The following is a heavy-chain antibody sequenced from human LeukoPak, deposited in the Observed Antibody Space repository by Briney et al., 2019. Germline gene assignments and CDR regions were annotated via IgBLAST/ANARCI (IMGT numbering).Heavy chain of an antibody. D-gene: IGHD3-22*01. J-gene: IGHJ4*02. CDR3: ARDRAAYYYDSSAYDY. Sequence: GGFLRLSCAASGFTFSSYSMNWVRQAPGKGLEWVSSISSSSSYIYYADSVKGRFTISRDNAKNSLYLQMNSLRAEDTAVYYCARDRAAYYYDSSAYDYWGQGTLVTVSS. V-gene: IGHV3-21*01. CDR2: ISSSSSYI. CDR1: GFTFSSYS.